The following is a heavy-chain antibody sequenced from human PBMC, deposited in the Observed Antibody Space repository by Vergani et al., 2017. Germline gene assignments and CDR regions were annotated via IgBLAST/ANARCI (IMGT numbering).Heavy chain of an antibody. Sequence: EVQLVESGGGSVQSGGSLRLSCVASGFSFNTYWMHWVRQVPGKGLMWVARIDEYGNRATYGDFETGRFTISRDNAKNTVFLQMNNLSADDAGVYYCVRTKYGTGIACNTRFDSWGQGALVTVSS. V-gene: IGHV3-74*03. D-gene: IGHD1-1*01. CDR1: GFSFNTYW. CDR2: IDEYGNRA. J-gene: IGHJ5*01. CDR3: VRTKYGTGIACNTRFDS.